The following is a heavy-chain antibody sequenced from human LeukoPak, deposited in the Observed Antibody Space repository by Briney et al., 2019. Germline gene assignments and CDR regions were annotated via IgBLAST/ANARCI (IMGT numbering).Heavy chain of an antibody. Sequence: GASVKVSCKASGYTFTSYAMNWVRQAPGQGLEWMGWINTNTGNPTDAQGFTGRFVFSLDTSVSTAYLQISSLKAKDTAVYYCARERPTVIVGATRKWFDPWGQGTLVTVSS. CDR3: ARERPTVIVGATRKWFDP. CDR1: GYTFTSYA. D-gene: IGHD1-26*01. CDR2: INTNTGNP. J-gene: IGHJ5*02. V-gene: IGHV7-4-1*02.